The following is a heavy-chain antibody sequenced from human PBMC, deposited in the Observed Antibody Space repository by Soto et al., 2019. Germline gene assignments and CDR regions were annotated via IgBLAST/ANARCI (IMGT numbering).Heavy chain of an antibody. D-gene: IGHD2-2*02. V-gene: IGHV5-51*01. Sequence: GESLKISCKGSGYNFTNYWIAWVRQMPGKGLEWMGIIYPGDSDTRYSLSFQGQVTISADKSISTAYLQWSSLKASDAAMYYCTRQGYCSSTSCYIGGLDVWGQGTTVTVSS. CDR1: GYNFTNYW. J-gene: IGHJ6*02. CDR3: TRQGYCSSTSCYIGGLDV. CDR2: IYPGDSDT.